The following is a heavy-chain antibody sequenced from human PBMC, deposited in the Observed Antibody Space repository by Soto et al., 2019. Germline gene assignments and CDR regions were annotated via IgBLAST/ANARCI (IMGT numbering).Heavy chain of an antibody. D-gene: IGHD6-19*01. V-gene: IGHV3-48*01. CDR3: ARDQWLVLYYYYYMDV. J-gene: IGHJ6*03. CDR1: GFTFSSYS. CDR2: ISSSSSTI. Sequence: GGSLRLSCAASGFTFSSYSMNWVRQAPGKGLEWVSYISSSSSTIYYADSVKGRFTISRDNAKNSLYLQMNSLRAEDTAVYYCARDQWLVLYYYYYMDVWGNGTTVTVSS.